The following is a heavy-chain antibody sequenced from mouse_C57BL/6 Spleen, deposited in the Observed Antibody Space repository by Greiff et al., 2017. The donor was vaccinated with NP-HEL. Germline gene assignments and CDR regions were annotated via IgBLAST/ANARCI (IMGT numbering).Heavy chain of an antibody. CDR3: ARGGYYGSLYYFDY. V-gene: IGHV1-80*01. J-gene: IGHJ2*01. Sequence: QVQLKESGAELVKPGASVKISCKASGYAFSSYWMNWVKQRPGKGLEWIGQIYPGDGDTNYNGKFKGKATLTADKSSSTAYMQLSSLTSEDSAVYFCARGGYYGSLYYFDYWGQGTTLTVSS. D-gene: IGHD1-1*01. CDR2: IYPGDGDT. CDR1: GYAFSSYW.